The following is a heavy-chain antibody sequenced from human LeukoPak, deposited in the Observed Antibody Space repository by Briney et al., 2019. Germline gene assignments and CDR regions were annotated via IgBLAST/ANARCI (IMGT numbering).Heavy chain of an antibody. J-gene: IGHJ4*02. D-gene: IGHD3-3*01. CDR1: GFTFSSYA. CDR2: ISGSGGST. Sequence: GGSLRLSCAASGFTFSSYAMSWVRQAPGKGLEWVSAISGSGGSTYYADSVKGRFTISRDNSKNTLYLQMNSLRAEDTAVYYCAKGIRFLEWLQYFDYWGQGTLVTVSS. CDR3: AKGIRFLEWLQYFDY. V-gene: IGHV3-23*01.